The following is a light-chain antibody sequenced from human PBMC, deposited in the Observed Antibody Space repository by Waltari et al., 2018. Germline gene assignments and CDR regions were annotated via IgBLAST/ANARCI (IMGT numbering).Light chain of an antibody. CDR3: QHYNIWPPLT. CDR1: QSVSSN. CDR2: GAS. Sequence: ETVMTQSPATLSVSPGERATLSCRASQSVSSNLAWYQQKPGQAPRLLIYGASIRATGIPSRFSCSGSGTEFTLTISSLQSEDFAVYYCQHYNIWPPLTFGGGTKVEIK. J-gene: IGKJ4*01. V-gene: IGKV3-15*01.